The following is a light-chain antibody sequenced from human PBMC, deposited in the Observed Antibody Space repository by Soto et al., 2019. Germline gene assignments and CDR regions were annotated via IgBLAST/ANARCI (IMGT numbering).Light chain of an antibody. CDR2: DAS. Sequence: IVCTQSPGTLSLSPGARATLSCRASQIIMRKYLASYQQRFRQARRLLIYDASSRATGIPDRFSGSGCGADFTLTISRLEPEDFSVYYCQQYDSSPPITFGQGTRLDIK. J-gene: IGKJ5*01. CDR1: QIIMRKY. V-gene: IGKV3-20*01. CDR3: QQYDSSPPIT.